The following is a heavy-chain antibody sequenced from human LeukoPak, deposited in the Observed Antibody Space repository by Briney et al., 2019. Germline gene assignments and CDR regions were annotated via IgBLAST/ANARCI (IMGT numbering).Heavy chain of an antibody. J-gene: IGHJ4*02. CDR3: ATERPGSRTLDS. V-gene: IGHV3-66*01. CDR1: GFIVSGNH. Sequence: GGSLRLSCAASGFIVSGNHMNWVRLAPGKGLEWVSFVYSVGATYYEDSVKGRFTISRDDSKNIVYLQMNNLRSEDTAVYFCATERPGSRTLDSWGQGTLVTVSS. CDR2: VYSVGAT. D-gene: IGHD1-14*01.